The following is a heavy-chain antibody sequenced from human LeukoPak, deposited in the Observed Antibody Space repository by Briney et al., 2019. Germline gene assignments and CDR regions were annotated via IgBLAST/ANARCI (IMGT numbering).Heavy chain of an antibody. CDR2: ISSSGSTI. CDR3: ANGVVGAIYAFDI. V-gene: IGHV3-11*01. J-gene: IGHJ3*02. D-gene: IGHD1-26*01. Sequence: GGSLRLSCAASGFTFSDYYMSWIRQAPGKGLEWVSYISSSGSTIYYADSVKGRFTISRDNAKNSLYLQMNSLRAEDAAVYYCANGVVGAIYAFDIWGQGTMVTVSS. CDR1: GFTFSDYY.